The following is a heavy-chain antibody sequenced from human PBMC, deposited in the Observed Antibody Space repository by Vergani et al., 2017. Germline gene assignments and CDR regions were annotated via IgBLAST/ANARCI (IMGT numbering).Heavy chain of an antibody. CDR1: GGSISSYY. J-gene: IGHJ6*03. D-gene: IGHD6-6*01. CDR3: ARVHNQLVGRYYYYYYMDV. Sequence: QVQLQESGPGLVKPSETLSLTCTVSGGSISSYYWSWIRQPPGKGLEWIGYIYYSGSTNYNPSLKSRVTITVDTSKNQFSLKLSSVTAADTAVYYCARVHNQLVGRYYYYYYMDVWGKGTTVTVSS. V-gene: IGHV4-59*01. CDR2: IYYSGST.